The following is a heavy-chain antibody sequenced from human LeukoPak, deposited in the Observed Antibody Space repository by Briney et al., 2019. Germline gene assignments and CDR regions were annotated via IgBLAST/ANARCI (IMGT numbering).Heavy chain of an antibody. J-gene: IGHJ4*02. D-gene: IGHD6-19*01. V-gene: IGHV3-7*01. CDR2: IKQDGSEK. CDR3: ARDKVAGSMAGSNFDY. Sequence: GGSLRLSCAASGFIFSNYEMNWVRQVPGKGLEWVANIKQDGSEKYYVGSVKGRFTISRDNAKNSLYLQMNSLRGEDTALYYCARDKVAGSMAGSNFDYWGQGTLVTVSS. CDR1: GFIFSNYE.